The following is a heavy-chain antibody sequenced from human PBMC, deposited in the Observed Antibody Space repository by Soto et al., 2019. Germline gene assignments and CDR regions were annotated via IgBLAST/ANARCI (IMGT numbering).Heavy chain of an antibody. J-gene: IGHJ5*02. CDR3: ARFYCSSTSCLNWFAP. D-gene: IGHD2-2*01. Sequence: PGGSLRLSCAASGFTFSSDSMNWVRQAPGKGLEWVSYISSSSSTIYYADSVKGRFTISRDNAKNSLYLQMNSLRAEDTAVYYCARFYCSSTSCLNWFAPCSQRTLVTGS. V-gene: IGHV3-48*01. CDR2: ISSSSSTI. CDR1: GFTFSSDS.